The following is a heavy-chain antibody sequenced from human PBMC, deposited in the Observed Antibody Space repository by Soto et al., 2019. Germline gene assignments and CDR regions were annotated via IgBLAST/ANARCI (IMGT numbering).Heavy chain of an antibody. CDR3: ARGGYSGYVVYYYYYMDV. V-gene: IGHV1-46*03. Sequence: ASVKVSCKASGYTFTSYYMHWVRQAPGQGLEWMGIINPSGGSTSYAQKFQGRVTMTRDTSTSTVYMELSSLRSEDTAVYYCARGGYSGYVVYYYYYMDVWGKGTTVTV. D-gene: IGHD5-12*01. J-gene: IGHJ6*03. CDR1: GYTFTSYY. CDR2: INPSGGST.